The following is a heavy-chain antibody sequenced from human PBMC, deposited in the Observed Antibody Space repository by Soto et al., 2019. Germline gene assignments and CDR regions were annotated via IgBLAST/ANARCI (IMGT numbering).Heavy chain of an antibody. Sequence: QVQLVQSGAEVKKPGSSVKVSCKTSGVSFNNNGIGWVRQAPGHGREWMGGVSPPFRTSNYARKFQGRSSITADASTGTVNMELSSLISEDTAQYYCARVLYYGSGSYSPYGMDVWGQGTTVTVS. CDR1: GVSFNNNG. CDR3: ARVLYYGSGSYSPYGMDV. V-gene: IGHV1-69*01. J-gene: IGHJ6*02. D-gene: IGHD3-10*01. CDR2: VSPPFRTS.